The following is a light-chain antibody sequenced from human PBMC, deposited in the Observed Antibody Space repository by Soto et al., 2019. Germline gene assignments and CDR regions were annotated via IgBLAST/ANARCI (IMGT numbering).Light chain of an antibody. CDR1: SGHSSYA. J-gene: IGLJ3*02. CDR3: QTWGTGKV. Sequence: QPVLTQSPSASASLGASVKLTCTLSSGHSSYAIAWHQQQPEKGPRYLMKLNSDGSHSKGDGIPGRFSGSSSGAERYLTISSLQSEDEADYYCQTWGTGKVFGGGTKLTVL. CDR2: LNSDGSH. V-gene: IGLV4-69*01.